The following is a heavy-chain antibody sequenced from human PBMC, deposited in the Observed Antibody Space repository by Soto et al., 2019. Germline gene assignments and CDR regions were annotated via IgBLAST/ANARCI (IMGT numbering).Heavy chain of an antibody. CDR1: GYSFSTYW. CDR3: ARHSLATQPGDY. CDR2: IYPGDSDT. D-gene: IGHD5-12*01. Sequence: PGESLKISCKASGYSFSTYWIAWLRQRPGKGLDWMGIIYPGDSDTRYSPSFQGQVTISVDNSIDTAYLEWTTLRASDSAMYYCARHSLATQPGDYWGQGTRVTVSS. V-gene: IGHV5-51*01. J-gene: IGHJ4*02.